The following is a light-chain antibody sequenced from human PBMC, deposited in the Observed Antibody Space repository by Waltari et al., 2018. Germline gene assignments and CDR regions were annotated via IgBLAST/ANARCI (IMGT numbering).Light chain of an antibody. CDR3: CSYAGGSTYV. CDR2: EVT. J-gene: IGLJ1*01. CDR1: SSDVGSYNL. V-gene: IGLV2-23*02. Sequence: QSALTQPASVSGSPGQSITISCTGTSSDVGSYNLVSWYQQYPGKAPKVIIFEVTKLPSGVSNRFSGSKSGNTASLTISGLQAEDEADYYCCSYAGGSTYVFATGTKVTVL.